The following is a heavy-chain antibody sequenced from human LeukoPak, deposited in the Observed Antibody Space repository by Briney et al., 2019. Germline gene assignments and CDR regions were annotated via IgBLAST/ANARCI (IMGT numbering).Heavy chain of an antibody. CDR3: ARGRERGSSSSFTDY. V-gene: IGHV1-8*03. CDR2: MNPNSANT. J-gene: IGHJ4*02. Sequence: ASVKVSCKASGYTFTSYDINWVRQATGQGLEWMGWMNPNSANTGYAQKFQGRVTITRNASISTTYMELSSLRFEDTAVYYCARGRERGSSSSFTDYWGQGTLVIVSS. D-gene: IGHD6-6*01. CDR1: GYTFTSYD.